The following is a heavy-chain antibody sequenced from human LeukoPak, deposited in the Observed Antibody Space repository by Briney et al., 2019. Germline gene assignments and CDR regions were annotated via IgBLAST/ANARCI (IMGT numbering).Heavy chain of an antibody. V-gene: IGHV4-39*07. Sequence: PSETLSLTCTVSGGSISSSSYYWGWIRQPPGKGLEWIGSIYYSGSTYYNPSLKSRVTISVDTSKNQFSLKLSSVTAADTAVYYCARGQGIAVAGTHYYYYYMDVWGKGTTVTISS. CDR1: GGSISSSSYY. CDR2: IYYSGST. CDR3: ARGQGIAVAGTHYYYYYMDV. D-gene: IGHD6-19*01. J-gene: IGHJ6*03.